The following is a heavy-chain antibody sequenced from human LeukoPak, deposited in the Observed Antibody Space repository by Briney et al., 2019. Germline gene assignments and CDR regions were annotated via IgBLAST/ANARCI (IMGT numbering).Heavy chain of an antibody. CDR2: ISSSSSYI. D-gene: IGHD3-22*01. V-gene: IGHV3-21*04. CDR1: GFTFSSYS. J-gene: IGHJ4*02. CDR3: AKDISGEYYDSSGYYENYFDY. Sequence: PGGSLRLSCAASGFTFSSYSMNWVRQAPGKGLEWVSSISSSSSYIYYADSVKGRFTISRDNAKNSLYLQMNSLRAEDTALYYCAKDISGEYYDSSGYYENYFDYWGQGTLVTVSS.